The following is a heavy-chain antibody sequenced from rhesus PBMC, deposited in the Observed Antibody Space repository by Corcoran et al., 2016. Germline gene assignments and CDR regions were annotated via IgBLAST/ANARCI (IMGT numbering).Heavy chain of an antibody. CDR1: GASISSYW. CDR3: ARDSLENSRDY. Sequence: QVQLQESGPGLVKPSEILALTCAVSGASISSYWWNWIRQPPGKGLEWVRESDGQTGRTNFAPARKHRVTISKDASKNQYSLKLTSVTAADTAVYYCARDSLENSRDYWGQGVLVTVSS. J-gene: IGHJ4*01. CDR2: SDGQTGRT. V-gene: IGHV4-80*01. D-gene: IGHD1-38*01.